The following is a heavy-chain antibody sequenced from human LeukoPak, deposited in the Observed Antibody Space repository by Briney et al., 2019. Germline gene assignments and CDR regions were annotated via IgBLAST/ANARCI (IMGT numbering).Heavy chain of an antibody. CDR2: IYYSGST. CDR1: GGSISISTYY. J-gene: IGHJ4*02. D-gene: IGHD6-19*01. CDR3: AKDFATGYSSGWYVY. Sequence: PSETLSLTCTVSGGSISISTYYWGWIRQPPGKGLEWIGNIYYSGSTYYNPSLKSRVTISVDTSKNQFSLRLSSVTAADTAVYYCAKDFATGYSSGWYVYWGQGTLVTVSS. V-gene: IGHV4-39*02.